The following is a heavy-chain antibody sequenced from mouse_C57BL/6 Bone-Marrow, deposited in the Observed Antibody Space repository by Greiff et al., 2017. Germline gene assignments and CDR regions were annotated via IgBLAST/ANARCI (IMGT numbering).Heavy chain of an antibody. CDR3: ASLAVYY. V-gene: IGHV5-4*03. CDR2: ISDGGSYT. D-gene: IGHD6-1*01. J-gene: IGHJ2*01. Sequence: DVMLVESGGGLVKPGGSLKLSCAASGFTFSSYAMSWVRQTPEKRLEWVATISDGGSYTYYPDNVKGRFTISRDNAKNKLYLQMSHLKSEDTAMYYCASLAVYYWGQGTTLTVSS. CDR1: GFTFSSYA.